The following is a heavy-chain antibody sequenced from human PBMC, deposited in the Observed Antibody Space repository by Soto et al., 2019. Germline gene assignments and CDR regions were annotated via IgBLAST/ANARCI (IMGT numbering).Heavy chain of an antibody. Sequence: GALVKVSCKASGYTFTGYYMHWVRQAPGQGLEWMGWINPNSGGTNYAQKFQGRVTMTRDTSISTAYMELSRLRSDDTAVYYCARDLNGNEQYCSSTSCYIYYYYGMDVWGQGTTVTVSS. CDR3: ARDLNGNEQYCSSTSCYIYYYYGMDV. D-gene: IGHD2-2*02. V-gene: IGHV1-2*02. CDR2: INPNSGGT. J-gene: IGHJ6*02. CDR1: GYTFTGYY.